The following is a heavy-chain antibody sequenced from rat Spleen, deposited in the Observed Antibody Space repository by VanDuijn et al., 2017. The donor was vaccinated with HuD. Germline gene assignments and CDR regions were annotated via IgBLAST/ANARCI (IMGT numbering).Heavy chain of an antibody. CDR1: GFTFKDYW. V-gene: IGHV4-2*01. CDR3: AREDFGIRD. Sequence: EVKLVESGGGLVQPGRSLKLSCAASGFTFKDYWMGWVRQAPGKGLEWIGEINKDSSTIKYTPSLKDKFTISRDNAQNTLYLQMSKLGSDDTAIYYCAREDFGIRDWGQGVMVTVSS. CDR2: INKDSSTI. J-gene: IGHJ2*01. D-gene: IGHD4-3*01.